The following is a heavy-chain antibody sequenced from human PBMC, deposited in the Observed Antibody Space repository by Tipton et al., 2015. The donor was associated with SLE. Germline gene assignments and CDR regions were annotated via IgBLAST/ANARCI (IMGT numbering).Heavy chain of an antibody. CDR3: ARDVPSGDSTRYFDY. CDR1: GFTFSSYW. V-gene: IGHV3-7*05. Sequence: SLRLSCAASGFTFSSYWMSWVRQAPGKGLEWVANIKQDGSEKYYVDSVKGRFTISRDNAKNSLYLQMSSLRAEDTAVYYCARDVPSGDSTRYFDYWGQGTLVTVSS. CDR2: IKQDGSEK. J-gene: IGHJ4*02. D-gene: IGHD7-27*01.